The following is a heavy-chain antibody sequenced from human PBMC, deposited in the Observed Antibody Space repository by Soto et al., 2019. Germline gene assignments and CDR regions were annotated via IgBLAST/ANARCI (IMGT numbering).Heavy chain of an antibody. J-gene: IGHJ6*02. V-gene: IGHV4-31*03. Sequence: PSETLSLTCTVSGGSITSGGYYWSWIRQHPGKGLEWIGYIYYSGSTYYNPSLKSRVTISVDTSKNQFSLKLSSVTAADTAVYYCARDPGSSWYRDYYYGMDVWGQGTTVTVSS. CDR1: GGSITSGGYY. D-gene: IGHD6-13*01. CDR2: IYYSGST. CDR3: ARDPGSSWYRDYYYGMDV.